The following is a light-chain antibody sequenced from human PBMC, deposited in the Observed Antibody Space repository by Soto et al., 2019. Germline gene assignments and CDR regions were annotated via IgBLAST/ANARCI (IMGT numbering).Light chain of an antibody. CDR2: DVT. J-gene: IGLJ2*01. CDR1: SSDVGGYNY. Sequence: QSALTQPPSASGSLGQSVTISCTGTSSDVGGYNYVSWYQQHPGRAPELIIYDVTKRPSGVPDRFSGSKSGNTASLTVSGLQAEDEADYYCCSHAGSSVVFGGGTKLTVL. V-gene: IGLV2-8*01. CDR3: CSHAGSSVV.